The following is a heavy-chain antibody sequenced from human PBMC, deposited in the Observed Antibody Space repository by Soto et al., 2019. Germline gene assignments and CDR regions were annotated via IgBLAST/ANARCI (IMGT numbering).Heavy chain of an antibody. CDR1: GYTFTSYG. CDR3: ARDEFKRMTAPRAAFEI. D-gene: IGHD2-8*01. CDR2: ISAYNGNT. V-gene: IGHV1-18*04. J-gene: IGHJ3*02. Sequence: ASVKVSCKASGYTFTSYGISWVRQAPGQGLEWMGWISAYNGNTNYAQKLQGRVTMTTDTSTSTAYMELRSLRSDDTAVYYCARDEFKRMTAPRAAFEIWVQGTMGTVSS.